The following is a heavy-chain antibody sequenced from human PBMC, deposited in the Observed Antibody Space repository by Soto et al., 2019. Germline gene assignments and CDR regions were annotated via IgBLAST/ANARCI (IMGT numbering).Heavy chain of an antibody. CDR1: GGSIIDSGSFY. J-gene: IGHJ5*02. CDR2: IYYSGAT. CDR3: ARREVVASNWFGP. Sequence: SETLSLTCAVSGGSIIDSGSFYWNWIRQHPGKGLEWIGYIYYSGATYYNRSLKSRATISLDSSKNQFSLKLTSVTAADTAIYYCARREVVASNWFGPWGQGTLAPVYS. V-gene: IGHV4-31*11. D-gene: IGHD1-26*01.